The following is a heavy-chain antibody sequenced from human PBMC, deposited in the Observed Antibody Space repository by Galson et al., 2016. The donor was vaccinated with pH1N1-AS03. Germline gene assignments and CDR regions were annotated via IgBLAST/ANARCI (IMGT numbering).Heavy chain of an antibody. J-gene: IGHJ4*02. V-gene: IGHV3-9*01. CDR1: GFIFDDYA. CDR3: VKEGGYRSSSVFEY. Sequence: LRLSCAASGFIFDDYAMHWVRQAPGKGLEWVSGIGWNSGSTGYADSVKGRFTISRDNAKNSLYLQMNSLSFEDTALYYCVKEGGYRSSSVFEYWGQGTLVTVSS. CDR2: IGWNSGST. D-gene: IGHD6-6*01.